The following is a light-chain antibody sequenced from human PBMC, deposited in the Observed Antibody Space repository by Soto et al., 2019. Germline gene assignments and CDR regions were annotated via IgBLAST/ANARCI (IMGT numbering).Light chain of an antibody. CDR1: QSVGSN. Sequence: EIVLTQSPATLSLSPGERATLSCRASQSVGSNLAWFQQKPGQAPRLLIYGSSTRATGVPARFSGTGSGTDFTLTINNLEPEDFAVYYCQVRTNWSIAFGRGTRLEIK. V-gene: IGKV3-11*01. CDR2: GSS. J-gene: IGKJ5*01. CDR3: QVRTNWSIA.